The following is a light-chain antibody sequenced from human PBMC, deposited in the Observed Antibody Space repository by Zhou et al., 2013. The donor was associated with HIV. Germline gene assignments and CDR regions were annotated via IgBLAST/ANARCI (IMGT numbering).Light chain of an antibody. CDR3: QHYSSFPIT. J-gene: IGKJ5*01. Sequence: DIQMTQSPSRLSASVGDRVTITCRASQSINAWLAWYQHKPGKAPTLLIYKASTLESGVPSRFSGGGSGTQFTLTIDNLQPEDFATYYCQHYSSFPITFGQGTRLDFK. CDR2: KAS. V-gene: IGKV1-5*03. CDR1: QSINAW.